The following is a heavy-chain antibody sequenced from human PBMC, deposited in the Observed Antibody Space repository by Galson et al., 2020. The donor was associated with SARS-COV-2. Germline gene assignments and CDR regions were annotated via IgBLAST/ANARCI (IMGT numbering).Heavy chain of an antibody. D-gene: IGHD3-22*01. CDR3: ATQEFYYGSSGYEEADYGMDV. CDR1: GFTFSNYW. J-gene: IGHJ6*02. CDR2: INGDARSR. Sequence: GGSLRLSCAASGFTFSNYWMHWVRQAPGKGLVWVSRINGDARSRTKADSVKGRFTISRDSAKSTVSLQMNSLRAEDTAVYYCATQEFYYGSSGYEEADYGMDVWGQGTTVTVSS. V-gene: IGHV3-74*01.